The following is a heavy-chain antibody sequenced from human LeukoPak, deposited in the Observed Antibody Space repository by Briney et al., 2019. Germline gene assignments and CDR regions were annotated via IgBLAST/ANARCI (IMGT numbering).Heavy chain of an antibody. CDR1: GDPISSYH. Sequence: PSETLTLTCTVSGDPISSYHWIWPRQPPGKGLEWIGYIYHSGSTNDNTSLKSRVTISVDTSKNQFSLRLSSVTAADTAVYYCARSLGGRLDHFDYWGQGTLVTVSS. D-gene: IGHD3-16*01. CDR3: ARSLGGRLDHFDY. CDR2: IYHSGST. V-gene: IGHV4-59*08. J-gene: IGHJ4*02.